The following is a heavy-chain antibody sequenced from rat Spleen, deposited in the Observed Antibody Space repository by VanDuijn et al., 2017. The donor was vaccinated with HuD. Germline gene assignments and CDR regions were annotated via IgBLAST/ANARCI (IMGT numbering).Heavy chain of an antibody. CDR2: IRSKPNNYAT. CDR1: GFTFSNAA. D-gene: IGHD1-2*01. V-gene: IGHV10-5*01. J-gene: IGHJ3*01. CDR3: TAGAIAATPFVY. Sequence: VQLKESGPGLVQPSQTLSLTCTVSGFTFSNAAMYWVRQAPGKGLEWVARIRSKPNNYATYYAESVKGRFTISRDDSKSMVYLQMDNLKTEDTAMYYCTAGAIAATPFVYWGQGTLVTVSS.